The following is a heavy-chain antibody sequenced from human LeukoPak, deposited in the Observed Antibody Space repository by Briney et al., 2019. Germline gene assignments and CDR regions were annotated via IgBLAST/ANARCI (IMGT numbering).Heavy chain of an antibody. Sequence: GRSLRLSCAASGFTFGSYGMQWVRQAPGKGLEWVALIWYDGSKKYYADSVKGRFTISRDNSKSTLYLQMNSLRTEDTAIYYCARSTGDWYFDLWGRGTLATVSS. CDR3: ARSTGDWYFDL. CDR2: IWYDGSKK. J-gene: IGHJ2*01. V-gene: IGHV3-33*01. CDR1: GFTFGSYG. D-gene: IGHD7-27*01.